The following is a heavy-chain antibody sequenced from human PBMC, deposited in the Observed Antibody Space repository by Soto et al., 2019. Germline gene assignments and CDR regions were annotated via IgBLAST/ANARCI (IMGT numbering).Heavy chain of an antibody. V-gene: IGHV4-59*01. D-gene: IGHD2-2*01. CDR1: GGSISSYY. Sequence: SETLSLTCTVYGGSISSYYWSWIRQPPGKGLEWIGYIYYSGSTNYNPSLKSRVTISVETSKNQFSLKLSSVTVADTAVYYCARLLVPAAHFDYWGQGTLVTVSS. CDR2: IYYSGST. J-gene: IGHJ4*02. CDR3: ARLLVPAAHFDY.